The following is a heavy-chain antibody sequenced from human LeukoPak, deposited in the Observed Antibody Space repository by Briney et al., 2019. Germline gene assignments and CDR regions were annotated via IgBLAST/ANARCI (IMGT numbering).Heavy chain of an antibody. V-gene: IGHV3-9*01. CDR3: AKDSGYDLKESYFDY. Sequence: PGRSLRLSCAASGFTFDDYATHWVRQAPGKGLEWVSGISWNSGSIGYADSVKGRFTISRDNAKNSLYLQMNSLRAEDTALYYCAKDSGYDLKESYFDYWGQGTLVTVSS. CDR2: ISWNSGSI. D-gene: IGHD5-12*01. CDR1: GFTFDDYA. J-gene: IGHJ4*02.